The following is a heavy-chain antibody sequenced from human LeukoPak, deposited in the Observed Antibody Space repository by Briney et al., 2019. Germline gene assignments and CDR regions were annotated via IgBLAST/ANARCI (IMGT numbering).Heavy chain of an antibody. J-gene: IGHJ4*01. Sequence: GGSLRLSCAASGFTFSRYAMHWVRQTPGMGLVWVSRLAADGSGTNYADSVKGRFTISRDNAKNTVYLQMSSLRAEDTAVYYCARDGITGPTTAYLDHWGQGTLVTVSS. V-gene: IGHV3-74*01. CDR2: LAADGSGT. CDR3: ARDGITGPTTAYLDH. CDR1: GFTFSRYA. D-gene: IGHD1-1*01.